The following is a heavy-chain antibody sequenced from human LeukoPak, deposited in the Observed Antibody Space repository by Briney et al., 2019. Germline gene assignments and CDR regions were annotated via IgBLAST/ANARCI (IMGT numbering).Heavy chain of an antibody. V-gene: IGHV4-39*01. J-gene: IGHJ4*02. CDR3: ARVLGYYDSSGD. CDR1: GGSISSSSYY. D-gene: IGHD3-22*01. Sequence: PSETLSLTCTVSGGSISSSSYYWGWIRQPPGKGLEWIGSIYYSGSTYYNPSLKSRVTISVDTSKNQFSLKLSSVTAADTAVYYCARVLGYYDSSGDWGQGTLVTVSS. CDR2: IYYSGST.